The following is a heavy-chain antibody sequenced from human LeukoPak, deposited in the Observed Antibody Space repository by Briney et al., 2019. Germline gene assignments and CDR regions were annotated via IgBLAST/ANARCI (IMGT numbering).Heavy chain of an antibody. CDR3: AKDAVAPGSGGDYFDY. J-gene: IGHJ4*02. CDR2: ITRSGNT. Sequence: GGSLRLSCAASGFTFSSYAMSWVRQAPGKGLECISVITRSGNTYYADSVKGRFTISRDNSENTLYLQMNSLRAEDTAVYSCAKDAVAPGSGGDYFDYWGQGTLVTVSS. D-gene: IGHD3-10*01. CDR1: GFTFSSYA. V-gene: IGHV3-23*01.